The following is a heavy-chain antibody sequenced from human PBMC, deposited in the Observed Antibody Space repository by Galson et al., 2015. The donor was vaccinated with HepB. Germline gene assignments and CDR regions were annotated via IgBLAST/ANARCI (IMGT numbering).Heavy chain of an antibody. Sequence: SVTVSCKASGSTFTSYAMHWVRQAPGQRLEWMGWINAGNGNTKYSQKFQGRVTITRDTSASTAYMELSSLRSEDTAVYYCARTDRPYSSGYFDYWGQGTLVTVSS. CDR2: INAGNGNT. V-gene: IGHV1-3*01. CDR1: GSTFTSYA. CDR3: ARTDRPYSSGYFDY. J-gene: IGHJ4*02. D-gene: IGHD6-19*01.